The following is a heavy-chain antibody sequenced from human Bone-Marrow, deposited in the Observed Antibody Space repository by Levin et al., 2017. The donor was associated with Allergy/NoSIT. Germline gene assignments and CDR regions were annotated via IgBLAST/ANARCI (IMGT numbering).Heavy chain of an antibody. Sequence: KTGGSLRLSCVASGFTFGNAWMSWVRQAPGKGLEWVGRIKSKTDGGTTDYAAPVKGRFTISRDDSKNTLYLQMNSLKIEDTAVYYCTTEGVVGTTSVFDYWGQGALVTVSS. D-gene: IGHD1-26*01. CDR1: GFTFGNAW. V-gene: IGHV3-15*01. CDR2: IKSKTDGGTT. CDR3: TTEGVVGTTSVFDY. J-gene: IGHJ4*02.